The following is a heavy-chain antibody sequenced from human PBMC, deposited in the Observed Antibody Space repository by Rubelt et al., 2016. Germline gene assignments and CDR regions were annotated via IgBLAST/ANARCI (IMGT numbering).Heavy chain of an antibody. CDR1: GGTFSSYA. D-gene: IGHD3-16*02. CDR3: ARDGYDYVWGSYRTPDY. CDR2: IIPILGIA. Sequence: KASGGTFSSYAISWVRQAPGQGLEWMGGIIPILGIANYAQKFQGRVTITADKSTSTAYMELSSLRSEDTAVYYCARDGYDYVWGSYRTPDYWGQGTLVTVSS. V-gene: IGHV1-69*10. J-gene: IGHJ4*02.